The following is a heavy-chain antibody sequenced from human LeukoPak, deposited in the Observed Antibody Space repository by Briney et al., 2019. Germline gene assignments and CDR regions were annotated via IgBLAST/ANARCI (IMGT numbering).Heavy chain of an antibody. V-gene: IGHV3-23*01. D-gene: IGHD6-19*01. J-gene: IGHJ4*02. CDR3: AKEATSGWTSGYFDL. Sequence: GGSLRLSCTASGLTFNIYARTWVRQPPGKGLEWVSFISGSGYTTMYADSVRGRFPISRDNSKNTVFLQMHSLRDDDTAVYYCAKEATSGWTSGYFDLWGQGTLVTVSS. CDR2: ISGSGYTT. CDR1: GLTFNIYA.